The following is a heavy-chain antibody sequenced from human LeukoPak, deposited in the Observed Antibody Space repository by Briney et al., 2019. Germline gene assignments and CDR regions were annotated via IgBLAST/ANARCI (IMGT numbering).Heavy chain of an antibody. J-gene: IGHJ4*02. V-gene: IGHV3-73*01. CDR2: IRSKGNSYAT. CDR1: GFNFRGSA. D-gene: IGHD3-10*01. CDR3: TTVPEYYGSGTFYPFDY. Sequence: GGSLRLSCAASGFNFRGSAMHWVRQASGKGLEWVGRIRSKGNSYATGYAASVRGRFTISRDDSKNTAYLQVNSLKIEDTAVYSCTTVPEYYGSGTFYPFDYWGQGTQVTVSS.